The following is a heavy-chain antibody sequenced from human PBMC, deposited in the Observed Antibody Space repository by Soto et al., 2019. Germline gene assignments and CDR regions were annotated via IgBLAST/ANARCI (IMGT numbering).Heavy chain of an antibody. D-gene: IGHD6-19*01. Sequence: SETLSLTCTVSGGSISSYYWSWIRQPPGKGLEWIGYIYYSGSTNYNPSLKSRVTISVDTSKNQFSLKLSSVTAADTAVYYCARLYSSGLHDDWFDPWGQGTLVTVSS. J-gene: IGHJ5*02. CDR2: IYYSGST. CDR1: GGSISSYY. CDR3: ARLYSSGLHDDWFDP. V-gene: IGHV4-59*08.